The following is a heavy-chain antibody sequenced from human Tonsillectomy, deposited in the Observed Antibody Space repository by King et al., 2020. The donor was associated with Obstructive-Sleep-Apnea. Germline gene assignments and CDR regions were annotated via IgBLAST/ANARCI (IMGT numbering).Heavy chain of an antibody. CDR3: AKDTATGNYYYGMDV. D-gene: IGHD6-13*01. Sequence: VQLVESGGGLVQPGGSLRLSCAASGFTFSSYAMSLVRPAPGKGLAWVSAISGSGGSTYYAHSVKGRFTISRDNSKNTLYLQMNSLRAEDTAVYYCAKDTATGNYYYGMDVWGQGTTVTVSS. J-gene: IGHJ6*02. V-gene: IGHV3-23*04. CDR1: GFTFSSYA. CDR2: ISGSGGST.